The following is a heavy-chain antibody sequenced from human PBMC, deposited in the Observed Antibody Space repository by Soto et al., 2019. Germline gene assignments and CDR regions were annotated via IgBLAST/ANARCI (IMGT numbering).Heavy chain of an antibody. Sequence: EVQLVESGGGLVQPGGSLRLSCEASGFTFRNYDTHWVRQGTGKGLEWVSGISAAGDPDYADSVEGRFTISRENAQNPFFLQMNSLRVGDTAVYYCARTDRDFYGLDVWGQGTTVIVSS. CDR1: GFTFRNYD. CDR2: ISAAGDP. J-gene: IGHJ6*02. CDR3: ARTDRDFYGLDV. V-gene: IGHV3-13*05.